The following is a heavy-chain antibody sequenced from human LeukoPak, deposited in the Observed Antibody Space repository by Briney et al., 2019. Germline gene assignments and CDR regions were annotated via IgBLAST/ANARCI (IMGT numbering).Heavy chain of an antibody. CDR1: GFTFSSYA. CDR3: AREAGGSGSYYIH. V-gene: IGHV3-23*01. J-gene: IGHJ4*02. D-gene: IGHD3-10*01. Sequence: PGGSLRLSCAASGFTFSSYAMNWVRQAPGKGLEWISSISGSGDNTYYADSVKGRFTISRDNSKNTLYLQMNSLRAEDTAVYYCAREAGGSGSYYIHWGQGTLVTVSS. CDR2: ISGSGDNT.